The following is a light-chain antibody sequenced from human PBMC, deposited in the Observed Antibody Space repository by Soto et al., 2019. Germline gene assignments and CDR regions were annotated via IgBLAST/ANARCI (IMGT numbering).Light chain of an antibody. V-gene: IGKV3-20*01. CDR2: GAS. Sequence: ETVLTQSPGTLSLSPGERVVLSCRASQSVSGTYLAWYQQKPGQPPRLLIYGASTRATGIPARFSGSGSGTDFTLTISGLEPEDSAAYYCQRHGATFGQGTKVDIK. J-gene: IGKJ1*01. CDR1: QSVSGTY. CDR3: QRHGAT.